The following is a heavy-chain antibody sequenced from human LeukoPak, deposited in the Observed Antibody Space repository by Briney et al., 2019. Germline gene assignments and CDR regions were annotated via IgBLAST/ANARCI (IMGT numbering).Heavy chain of an antibody. Sequence: GGTLRLSCAASGFTFSSYGMSWVRQAPGKGLEWVSAISGSGGSTYYADSVKGRFTISRDNSKNTLYLQMNSLRAEDTAVYYCAKDFPGYSGYDLSPSDYWGQGTLVTVSS. D-gene: IGHD5-12*01. CDR3: AKDFPGYSGYDLSPSDY. J-gene: IGHJ4*02. V-gene: IGHV3-23*01. CDR2: ISGSGGST. CDR1: GFTFSSYG.